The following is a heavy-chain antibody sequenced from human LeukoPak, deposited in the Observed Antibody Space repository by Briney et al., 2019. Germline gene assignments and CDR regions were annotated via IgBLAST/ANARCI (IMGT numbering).Heavy chain of an antibody. V-gene: IGHV3-21*01. D-gene: IGHD5-12*01. CDR1: GFTFSSYS. CDR2: ISSSSSYI. Sequence: GGSLRLSCAASGFTFSSYSMSWVRQAPGKGLEWVSSISSSSSYIYYADSVKGRFTISRDNSKNTLYLQMNSLRAEDTAVYYCARESSGPPVDYWGQGTLVTVSS. J-gene: IGHJ4*02. CDR3: ARESSGPPVDY.